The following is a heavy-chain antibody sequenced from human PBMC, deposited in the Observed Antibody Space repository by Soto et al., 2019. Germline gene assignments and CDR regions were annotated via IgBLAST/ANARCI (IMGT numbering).Heavy chain of an antibody. J-gene: IGHJ4*02. CDR1: GFTFSSYG. Sequence: QVQLVESGGGVVQPGRSLRLSCAASGFTFSSYGMHWVRQAPGKGLEWVAVISYDGSNKYYADSVKGRFTISRDNSKNKLYQQMNSLRAEDTAVYYCAKGGLMDGSIDYWGQGTLVTVSS. V-gene: IGHV3-30*18. D-gene: IGHD1-26*01. CDR3: AKGGLMDGSIDY. CDR2: ISYDGSNK.